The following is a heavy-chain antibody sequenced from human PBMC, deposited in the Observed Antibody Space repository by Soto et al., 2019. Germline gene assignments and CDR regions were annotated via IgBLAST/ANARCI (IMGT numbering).Heavy chain of an antibody. CDR1: GFTFSSYA. J-gene: IGHJ4*02. V-gene: IGHV3-23*01. Sequence: GGSLRLSCAASGFTFSSYAMSWVRQAPGKGLEWVSAISGSGGSTYYADSVKGRFTISRDNSKNTLYLQMNSLRAEDTAVYYCAKDRRYCSGGSCSRGTYYFDEWGQGSLVTGSS. CDR2: ISGSGGST. CDR3: AKDRRYCSGGSCSRGTYYFDE. D-gene: IGHD2-15*01.